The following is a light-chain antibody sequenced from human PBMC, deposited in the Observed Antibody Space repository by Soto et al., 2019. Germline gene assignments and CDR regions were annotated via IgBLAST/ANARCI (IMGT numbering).Light chain of an antibody. CDR2: DND. CDR3: GTWDGSLSAGV. V-gene: IGLV1-51*01. J-gene: IGLJ2*01. CDR1: RSNIGNNY. Sequence: QSVLTQPPSVSAAPGQKVTVSCSGSRSNIGNNYVSWYQHLPQTAPKLLIYDNDKRPSGIPDRFSGSKSGTSATLDITGLQTGEEADYYCGTWDGSLSAGVFGGGTKVTVL.